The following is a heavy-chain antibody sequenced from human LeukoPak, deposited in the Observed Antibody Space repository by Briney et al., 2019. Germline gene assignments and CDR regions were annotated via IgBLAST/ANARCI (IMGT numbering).Heavy chain of an antibody. D-gene: IGHD3-22*01. V-gene: IGHV4-39*01. J-gene: IGHJ2*01. Sequence: SETLSLTCTVSGGSISSSSYYWGWIRQPPGKGLEWIGSIYYSRSTYYNPSLKSRVTISVDTSKNQFSLKLSSVTAADTAVYYCARGVTMIGGVIHDWYFDLWGRGTLVTVSS. CDR2: IYYSRST. CDR1: GGSISSSSYY. CDR3: ARGVTMIGGVIHDWYFDL.